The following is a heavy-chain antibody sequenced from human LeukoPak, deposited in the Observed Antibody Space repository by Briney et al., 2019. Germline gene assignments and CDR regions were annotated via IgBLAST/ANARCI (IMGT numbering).Heavy chain of an antibody. Sequence: SVKVSCKASGGTFSSYAISWVRQAPGQGLEWMGRIIPILGIANYAQKFQGRVTITADKSTSTAYMELSSLRSEDTAVYYCARGFGGHDYLLNAASDYWGQGTLVTVSS. CDR1: GGTFSSYA. CDR3: ARGFGGHDYLLNAASDY. V-gene: IGHV1-69*04. D-gene: IGHD5-12*01. CDR2: IIPILGIA. J-gene: IGHJ4*02.